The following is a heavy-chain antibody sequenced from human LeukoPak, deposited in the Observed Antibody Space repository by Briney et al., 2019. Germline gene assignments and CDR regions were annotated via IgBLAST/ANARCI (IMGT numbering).Heavy chain of an antibody. J-gene: IGHJ4*02. D-gene: IGHD1-1*01. CDR2: INPDSGGA. V-gene: IGHV1-2*02. CDR3: ARDRDTIPTTDAGGDHFRY. CDR1: GYTFTDYY. Sequence: ASVKVSCKASGYTFTDYYMHWVRQAPGQGLEWMGWINPDSGGANYAQKFQGRVTMTRDTSISTAYMELSGLRSDDTAVYYCARDRDTIPTTDAGGDHFRYWGQGTLVTVSS.